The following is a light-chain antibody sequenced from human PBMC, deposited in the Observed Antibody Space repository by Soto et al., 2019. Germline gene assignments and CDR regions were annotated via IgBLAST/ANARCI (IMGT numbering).Light chain of an antibody. CDR3: TSYTRSSTYV. CDR2: DVN. J-gene: IGLJ1*01. Sequence: QSALTQPASVSGSPGQSITISCTGTSSDIGAYNYVSWYQQHPGKAPKLMIYDVNNRPSGVSNRFSGSKSGNTASLTISGIQAEEEADYFCTSYTRSSTYVFGTGTKLTVL. V-gene: IGLV2-14*03. CDR1: SSDIGAYNY.